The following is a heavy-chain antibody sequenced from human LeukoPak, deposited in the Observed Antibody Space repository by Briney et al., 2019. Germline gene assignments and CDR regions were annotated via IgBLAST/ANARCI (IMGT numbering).Heavy chain of an antibody. Sequence: SETPSLTCTVSGGSISSSSYYWGWIRQPPGKGLEWIVSIYYSGSTYYNPSLKSRVTISVDTSKNQFSLKLSSVTAADTAVYYCARHPLVVAATNYYYYGMDVWGQGTTVTVSS. J-gene: IGHJ6*02. CDR3: ARHPLVVAATNYYYYGMDV. CDR1: GGSISSSSYY. CDR2: IYYSGST. V-gene: IGHV4-39*01. D-gene: IGHD2-15*01.